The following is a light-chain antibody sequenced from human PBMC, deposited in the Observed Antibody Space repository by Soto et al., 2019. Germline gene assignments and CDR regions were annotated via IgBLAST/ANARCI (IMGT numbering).Light chain of an antibody. CDR3: QSYDGSVV. J-gene: IGLJ2*01. V-gene: IGLV1-40*01. Sequence: QSVLTQPPSASGTPGQRVTISCSGSSSNIGAGYAVHWYQQLPGAAPKLLIYANNDRPSGVPDRFSGSRSDTSASLAITGLQAEDEGDYYCQSYDGSVVFGGGTKVTVL. CDR1: SSNIGAGYA. CDR2: ANN.